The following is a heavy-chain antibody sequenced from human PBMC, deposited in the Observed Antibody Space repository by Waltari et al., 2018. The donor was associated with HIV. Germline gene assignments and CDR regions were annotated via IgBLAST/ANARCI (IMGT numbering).Heavy chain of an antibody. V-gene: IGHV4-59*01. J-gene: IGHJ3*02. CDR3: ARARGSWVFYYDSSKRLDAFDI. Sequence: QVQLQESGPGLVKPSETLSLTCTVSGGSISSYYWSWIRQPPGKGLEWIGYIYYSGSTNYNPALQSRVTISGDTSKNQVSLKLSSVTAADTAVYYCARARGSWVFYYDSSKRLDAFDIWGQGTMVTVSS. CDR1: GGSISSYY. D-gene: IGHD3-22*01. CDR2: IYYSGST.